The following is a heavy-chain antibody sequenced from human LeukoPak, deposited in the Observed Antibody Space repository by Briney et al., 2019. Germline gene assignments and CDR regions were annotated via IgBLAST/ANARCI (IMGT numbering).Heavy chain of an antibody. CDR1: GGSVSSGGYY. D-gene: IGHD3-22*01. V-gene: IGHV4-31*03. Sequence: SSQTLSLTCTVSGGSVSSGGYYWSWIRQHPGKGLEWIGYIYYSRSTYYNPSLKSRVTISVDTSKNQFSLKLSSVTAADTAVYYCARGGYYYDSSGLDYWGQGTLVTVSS. J-gene: IGHJ4*02. CDR2: IYYSRST. CDR3: ARGGYYYDSSGLDY.